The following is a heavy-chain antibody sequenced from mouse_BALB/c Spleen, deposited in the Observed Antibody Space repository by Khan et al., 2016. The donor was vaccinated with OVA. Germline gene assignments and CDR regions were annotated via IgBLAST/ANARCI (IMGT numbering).Heavy chain of an antibody. D-gene: IGHD2-1*01. J-gene: IGHJ4*01. V-gene: IGHV1-76*01. CDR1: GYIFTSYW. CDR3: ARSNYNCTYAMDY. Sequence: QVQLKQSGAELVRPGASVKLSCKTSGYIFTSYWIHWVKQRSGQGLAWIARIYPGTGSTYYNEKFKGKATLTADKSSRTAYMLHSSQKYEDAVVYSCARSNYNCTYAMDYWGQGTSVTVSS. CDR2: IYPGTGST.